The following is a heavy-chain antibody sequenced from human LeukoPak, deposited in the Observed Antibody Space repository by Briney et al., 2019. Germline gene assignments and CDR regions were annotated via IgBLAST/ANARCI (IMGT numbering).Heavy chain of an antibody. CDR2: ISSSGSTI. D-gene: IGHD3-22*01. CDR1: GFTVSSNY. Sequence: PGGSLRLSCAASGFTVSSNYMSWIRQAPGKGLEWVSYISSSGSTIYYADSVKGRFTISRDNAKNSLYLQMNSLRAEDTAVYYCARDPQPHDGSGYYYMDVWGKGTTVTVSS. J-gene: IGHJ6*03. V-gene: IGHV3-11*01. CDR3: ARDPQPHDGSGYYYMDV.